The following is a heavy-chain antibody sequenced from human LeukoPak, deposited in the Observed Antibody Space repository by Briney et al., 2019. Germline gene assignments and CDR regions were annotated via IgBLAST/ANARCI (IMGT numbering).Heavy chain of an antibody. CDR1: GGSISSGGYY. D-gene: IGHD2/OR15-2a*01. CDR2: IYYSGST. Sequence: SETLSLTCTVSGGSISSGGYYWSWIRQHPGKGLEWIGYIYYSGSTYYNPSLKSRVTISVDTSKNQFSLKLSSVTAADTAVYYCAREGLLPWVDPWGQGTLVTVSS. J-gene: IGHJ5*02. CDR3: AREGLLPWVDP. V-gene: IGHV4-31*03.